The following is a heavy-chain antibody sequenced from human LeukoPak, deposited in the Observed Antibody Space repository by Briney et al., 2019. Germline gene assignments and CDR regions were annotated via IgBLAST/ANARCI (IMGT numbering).Heavy chain of an antibody. Sequence: ASMKVSCKASGYTFTSNYIHWVRQAPGQGLEWMGMIYPRDGSTSYAQKFQGRVTVARDTSTSTVHMELSGLRSEDTAVYYCARDQEGLDYWGQGTLVTVSS. CDR1: GYTFTSNY. CDR2: IYPRDGST. J-gene: IGHJ4*02. V-gene: IGHV1-46*01. CDR3: ARDQEGLDY.